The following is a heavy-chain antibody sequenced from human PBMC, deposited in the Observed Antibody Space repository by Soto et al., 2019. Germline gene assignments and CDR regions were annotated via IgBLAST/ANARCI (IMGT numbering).Heavy chain of an antibody. J-gene: IGHJ3*02. Sequence: GGSMRLSSAASGLIFSNAWMSWVRQDTGKGLEWVGRIKSKTDGGTIDYAAPVKGRFTISRDDSKNTLYLQMNSLKTEDTAVYYCTTRTPDWNYGPDGFDIWGQGTMDTVS. D-gene: IGHD1-7*01. CDR3: TTRTPDWNYGPDGFDI. CDR2: IKSKTDGGTI. CDR1: GLIFSNAW. V-gene: IGHV3-15*01.